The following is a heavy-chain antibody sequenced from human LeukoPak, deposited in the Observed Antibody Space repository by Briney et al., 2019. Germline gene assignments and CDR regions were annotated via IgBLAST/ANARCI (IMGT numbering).Heavy chain of an antibody. CDR2: ISYDGSNK. CDR1: GFTFSSYA. J-gene: IGHJ4*02. Sequence: GGSLRLSCAASGFTFSSYAMHWVRQAPGKGLERVAVISYDGSNKYYADSVKGRFTISRDNSKNTLYLQMNSLRAEDTAVYYCARESGYYYCLDYWGQGTLVTVSS. CDR3: ARESGYYYCLDY. V-gene: IGHV3-30-3*01. D-gene: IGHD3-22*01.